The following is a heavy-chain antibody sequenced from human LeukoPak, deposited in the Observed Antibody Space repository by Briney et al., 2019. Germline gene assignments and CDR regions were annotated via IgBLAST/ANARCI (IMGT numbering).Heavy chain of an antibody. CDR3: ARGSDYYHTSGQFDP. Sequence: SETLSLXCTVSGGSISSGSYYWSWIRQPAGKGLECIGRIYTSGSTNYNPCLKSRVTISVDTSKNQFSLKLSSVTPAYTAVYFCARGSDYYHTSGQFDPWGQRTLVTVSS. V-gene: IGHV4-61*02. J-gene: IGHJ5*02. CDR2: IYTSGST. D-gene: IGHD3-22*01. CDR1: GGSISSGSYY.